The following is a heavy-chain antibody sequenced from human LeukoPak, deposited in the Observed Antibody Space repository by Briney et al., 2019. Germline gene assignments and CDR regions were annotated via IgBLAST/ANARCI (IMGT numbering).Heavy chain of an antibody. V-gene: IGHV4-59*12. CDR2: VYYSGIS. Sequence: SETLSLTCTVSGGSISNYYWSWIRQPPGKGLEWIGYVYYSGISNYNPSLKSRVTISVDTSKNQFSLKLSSVTAADTAVYYCARVGRYSRKYAFDIWGQGTMVTVSS. D-gene: IGHD6-13*01. CDR1: GGSISNYY. CDR3: ARVGRYSRKYAFDI. J-gene: IGHJ3*02.